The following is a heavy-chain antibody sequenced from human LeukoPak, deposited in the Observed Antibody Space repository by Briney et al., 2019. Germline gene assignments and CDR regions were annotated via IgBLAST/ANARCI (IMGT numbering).Heavy chain of an antibody. CDR3: ARGLVVVPAVSDY. V-gene: IGHV3-30*02. CDR1: GFTFSSYG. CDR2: IRYDGSIK. Sequence: GGSLRLSCAASGFTFSSYGMHWVRQAPGKGLEWVAFIRYDGSIKYYADSVKGRFTISRDNSKNTLFLQMNSLRVEDTAVYYCARGLVVVPAVSDYWGQGTLVTVSS. J-gene: IGHJ4*02. D-gene: IGHD2-2*01.